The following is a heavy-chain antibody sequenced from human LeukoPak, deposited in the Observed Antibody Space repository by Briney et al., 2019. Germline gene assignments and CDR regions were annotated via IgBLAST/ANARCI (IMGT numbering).Heavy chain of an antibody. Sequence: KPSETLSLTCTVSGGPFSSYYWSWIRQPPGKGLEWIGYIYYSGSTNYNPSLKSRVTISVDTSKNQFSLKLSSVTAADTAVYYCARRAGGYSHPYDYWGQGVLVTVSS. V-gene: IGHV4-59*01. J-gene: IGHJ4*02. CDR1: GGPFSSYY. CDR2: IYYSGST. CDR3: ARRAGGYSHPYDY. D-gene: IGHD4-23*01.